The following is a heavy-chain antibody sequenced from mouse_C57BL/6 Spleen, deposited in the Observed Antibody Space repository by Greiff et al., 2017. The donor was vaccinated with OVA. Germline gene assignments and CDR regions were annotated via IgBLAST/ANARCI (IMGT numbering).Heavy chain of an antibody. CDR3: ARLWGSSDYAMDY. J-gene: IGHJ4*01. CDR2: IYPGDGDT. D-gene: IGHD1-1*01. V-gene: IGHV1-82*01. Sequence: QVQLQQSGPELVKPGASVKISCKASGYAFSSSWMNWVKQRPGKGLEWIGRIYPGDGDTNYNGKFKGKATLTADKSSSTAYMQLSSLTSEDSAVYFCARLWGSSDYAMDYWGQGTSVTVSS. CDR1: GYAFSSSW.